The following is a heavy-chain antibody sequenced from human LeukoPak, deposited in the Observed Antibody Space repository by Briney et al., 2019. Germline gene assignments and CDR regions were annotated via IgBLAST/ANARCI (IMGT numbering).Heavy chain of an antibody. CDR1: GFTFSSYS. Sequence: GGSLRLSCAASGFTFSSYSMNWVRQAPGKGLEWVSSISRSSSYIYYADSVKGRFTISRDNAKNSLYLQMNSLRAEDTAVYYCARDGGYYYFDYWGQGTLVTVSS. J-gene: IGHJ4*02. D-gene: IGHD3-22*01. V-gene: IGHV3-21*01. CDR2: ISRSSSYI. CDR3: ARDGGYYYFDY.